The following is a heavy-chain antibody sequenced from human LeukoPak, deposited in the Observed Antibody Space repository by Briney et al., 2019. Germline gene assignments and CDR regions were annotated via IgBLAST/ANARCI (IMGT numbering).Heavy chain of an antibody. CDR1: GFTFDDYG. J-gene: IGHJ6*03. Sequence: PGGSLRLSCAASGFTFDDYGMSWVRQAPGKGLEWVSGINWNGGSTGYADSVKGRFTISRDNAKNSLYLQMNSLRAEDTALYYCARNGLIGYCSSTSCYNGELYYYYMDVWGKGTTVTVSS. CDR2: INWNGGST. CDR3: ARNGLIGYCSSTSCYNGELYYYYMDV. V-gene: IGHV3-20*04. D-gene: IGHD2-2*02.